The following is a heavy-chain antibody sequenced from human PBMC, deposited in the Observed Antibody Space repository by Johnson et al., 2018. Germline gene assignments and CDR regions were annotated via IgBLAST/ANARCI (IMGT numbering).Heavy chain of an antibody. CDR2: IYYSGST. CDR1: GGSISSHY. J-gene: IGHJ6*02. V-gene: IGHV4-59*11. D-gene: IGHD1-26*01. CDR3: ANGGGADYYYGMDV. Sequence: QVQLQESGPGLVKPSETXSLTCTVSGGSISSHYWSWIRQPPGKGLAWIGYIYYSGSTNYNPSLKSRVTISVDTSKNQFSLKLSSVTAADTAVDYCANGGGADYYYGMDVWGQGTTVTVSS.